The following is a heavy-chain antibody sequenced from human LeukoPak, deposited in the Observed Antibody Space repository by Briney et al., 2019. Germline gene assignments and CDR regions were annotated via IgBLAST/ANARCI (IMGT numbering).Heavy chain of an antibody. V-gene: IGHV3-21*01. J-gene: IGHJ6*04. CDR3: ARVGGITTPV. CDR2: ISSSSSYL. CDR1: GFTFSSYS. D-gene: IGHD3-10*01. Sequence: GGSLRLSCAASGFTFSSYSMNWVRQAPGKGLEWVSSISSSSSYLYFADSVKGRFTISRDNAKNSLYLQMNSLRAEDTAVYYCARVGGITTPVWGKGTTVTVSS.